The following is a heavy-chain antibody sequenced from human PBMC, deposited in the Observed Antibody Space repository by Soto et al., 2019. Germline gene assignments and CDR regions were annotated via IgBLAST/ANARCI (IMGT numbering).Heavy chain of an antibody. CDR2: IIPILGIA. Sequence: QVQLVQSGAEVKKPGSSVKVSCNASGGTFSSYTISWVRQAPGQGLEWMGRIIPILGIANYAQKFQGRVTITADKSTSTAYMELSSLRSEDTAVYYCALGYCSGGSCYTPLDYWGQGTLVTVSS. V-gene: IGHV1-69*02. D-gene: IGHD2-15*01. CDR3: ALGYCSGGSCYTPLDY. CDR1: GGTFSSYT. J-gene: IGHJ4*02.